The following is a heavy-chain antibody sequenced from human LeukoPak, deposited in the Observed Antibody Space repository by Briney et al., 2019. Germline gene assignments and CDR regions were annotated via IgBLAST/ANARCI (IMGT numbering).Heavy chain of an antibody. V-gene: IGHV3-23*01. CDR1: GITFSNAW. J-gene: IGHJ4*02. CDR2: ISGSGGST. CDR3: AKVSTIHYYGSGSYDAAYFDY. D-gene: IGHD3-10*01. Sequence: PGGSLRLSCAASGITFSNAWMSWVRQAPGKGLEWVSAISGSGGSTYYADSVKGRFTISRDNSKNTLYLQMNSLRAEDTAVYYCAKVSTIHYYGSGSYDAAYFDYWGQGTLVTVSS.